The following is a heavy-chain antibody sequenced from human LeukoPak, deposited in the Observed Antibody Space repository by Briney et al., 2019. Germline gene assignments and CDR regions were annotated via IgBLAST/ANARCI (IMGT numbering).Heavy chain of an antibody. CDR1: GYTFTSYY. Sequence: ASVKVSCKASGYTFTSYYMHWVRQAPGQGLEWMGIINPSGGSTSYAQKFQGRVTMTRDTSTSTVYMELSSLRSEDTAVYYCARVGGYSYGPEYYGMDVWGQGTMVTVSS. CDR2: INPSGGST. J-gene: IGHJ6*02. D-gene: IGHD5-18*01. CDR3: ARVGGYSYGPEYYGMDV. V-gene: IGHV1-46*01.